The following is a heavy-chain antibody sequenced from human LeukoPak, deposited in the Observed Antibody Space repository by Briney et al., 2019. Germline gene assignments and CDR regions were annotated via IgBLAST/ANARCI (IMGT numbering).Heavy chain of an antibody. D-gene: IGHD5-18*01. CDR1: GFTFSLYA. V-gene: IGHV3-30-3*01. CDR3: ASRKDTPHLPDY. J-gene: IGHJ4*02. CDR2: ISYDGPKK. Sequence: PGGSLRLSCAASGFTFSLYAMHWVRQAPGKGLEWVSVISYDGPKKYYADSVRGRFTISRDNSQNTLYLQMNSLKPEDTAVYYCASRKDTPHLPDYWGQGTLVTVSS.